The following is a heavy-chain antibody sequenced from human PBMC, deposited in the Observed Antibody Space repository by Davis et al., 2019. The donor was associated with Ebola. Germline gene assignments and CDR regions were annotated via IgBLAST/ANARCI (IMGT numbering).Heavy chain of an antibody. CDR3: ARYSSSGRYYYGMDV. D-gene: IGHD6-13*01. J-gene: IGHJ6*04. CDR1: GFTFSSYD. V-gene: IGHV3-13*01. Sequence: GESLKISCAASGFTFSSYDMHWVRQATGKGLEWVSAIGTAGDTYYPGSVKGRFTISRENAKNPLYLQMNSLRAGDTAVYYCARYSSSGRYYYGMDVWGKGTTVTVSS. CDR2: IGTAGDT.